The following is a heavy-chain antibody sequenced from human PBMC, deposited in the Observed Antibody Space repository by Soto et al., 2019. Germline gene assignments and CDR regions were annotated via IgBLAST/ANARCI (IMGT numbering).Heavy chain of an antibody. D-gene: IGHD5-12*01. J-gene: IGHJ3*02. CDR1: GGSISSSSYY. CDR3: ATGERRDGYNGAFDI. CDR2: IYYSGST. Sequence: QLQLQESGPGLVKPSETLSLTCTVSGGSISSSSYYWGWIRQPPGKGLEWIGSIYYSGSTYYNPSLKSRVTISVDTSKKQFSLKLSSVTAADTAVYYCATGERRDGYNGAFDIWGQGTMVTVSS. V-gene: IGHV4-39*01.